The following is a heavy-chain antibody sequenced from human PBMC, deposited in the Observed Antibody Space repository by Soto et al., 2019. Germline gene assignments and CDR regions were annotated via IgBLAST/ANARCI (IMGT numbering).Heavy chain of an antibody. D-gene: IGHD4-4*01. V-gene: IGHV3-48*03. CDR1: GFTFSSYE. CDR3: ARDPAIYSCKFDDGLDV. CDR2: IGTSGKTI. Sequence: EVQLVESGGGLVQAGGSLRLFCAVSGFTFSSYEMNWVRQAPGKGLEWVSYIGTSGKTIYYADSVRGRFTISRDNAKNSLYLQMNSLGAEDSAVYFCARDPAIYSCKFDDGLDVWGRGPTVTVSS. J-gene: IGHJ6*02.